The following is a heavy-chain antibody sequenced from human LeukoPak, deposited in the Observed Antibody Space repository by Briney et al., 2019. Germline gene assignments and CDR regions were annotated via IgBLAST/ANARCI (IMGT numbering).Heavy chain of an antibody. V-gene: IGHV3-7*01. CDR2: IKQDGSEK. CDR1: GFTFSSYW. CDR3: VKVRSGAAAVGGD. Sequence: GGSLRLCCAASGFTFSSYWMSWVRQAPGKGLEWVANIKQDGSEKYYVDSVKSRFTISRDNAKNSLYLQMNSLRADDTAVYYCVKVRSGAAAVGGDWGRGTLVTVSS. D-gene: IGHD6-13*01. J-gene: IGHJ4*02.